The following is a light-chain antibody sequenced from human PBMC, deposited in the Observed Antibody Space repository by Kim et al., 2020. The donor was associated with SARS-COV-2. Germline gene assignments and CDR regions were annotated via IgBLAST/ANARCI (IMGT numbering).Light chain of an antibody. CDR1: SSDVGAYNY. Sequence: GQSVTISCTGTSSDVGAYNYVSWYQQYPGKAPKLMISEVNKRPSGVPDRFSGSKSGNTASLTVSGLQAEDEADYYCSSYAGSNNVVFGGGTQLTVL. CDR2: EVN. V-gene: IGLV2-8*01. CDR3: SSYAGSNNVV. J-gene: IGLJ3*02.